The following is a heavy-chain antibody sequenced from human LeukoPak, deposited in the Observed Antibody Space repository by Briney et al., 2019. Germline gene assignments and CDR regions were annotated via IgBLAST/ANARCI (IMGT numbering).Heavy chain of an antibody. V-gene: IGHV1-2*02. J-gene: IGHJ6*03. Sequence: VASVKVSCKPSGYTFTGYYMLWVRQAPGQGLEWMGWINPNSGGTNYAQKFQGRVTMTRDTSISTAYMELSRLRSDDTAVYYCAREQLGYCSSTSCHPSRYYYYMDVWGKGTTVTVSS. CDR1: GYTFTGYY. CDR3: AREQLGYCSSTSCHPSRYYYYMDV. CDR2: INPNSGGT. D-gene: IGHD2-2*01.